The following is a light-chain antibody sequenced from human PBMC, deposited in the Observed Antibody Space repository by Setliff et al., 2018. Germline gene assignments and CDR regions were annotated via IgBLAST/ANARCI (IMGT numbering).Light chain of an antibody. Sequence: QSVLTQPPSVSGAPGQRVTISCTGDTSNIGAGYDVHWYQQLPGTAPKLLIFDTVNRPSGVPDRFSGSKSGTSASLAITGLQAEDGADYYCQSYDDILSGHVVFGGGTKVTVL. J-gene: IGLJ3*02. CDR2: DTV. V-gene: IGLV1-40*01. CDR3: QSYDDILSGHVV. CDR1: TSNIGAGYD.